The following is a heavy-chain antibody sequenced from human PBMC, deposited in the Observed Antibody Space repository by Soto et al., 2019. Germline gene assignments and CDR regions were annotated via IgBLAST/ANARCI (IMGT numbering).Heavy chain of an antibody. V-gene: IGHV4-30-4*01. CDR3: ASNSHGYTFYDY. J-gene: IGHJ4*02. CDR1: GGSISSGDYY. Sequence: SETLSLTCTVSGGSISSGDYYWSWIRQPPGKGLEWIGYIYYSGSTYYNPSLKSRVTISVDTSKNQFSLKLSSVTAADTAVYYCASNSHGYTFYDYWGQGTLVTVSS. D-gene: IGHD5-18*01. CDR2: IYYSGST.